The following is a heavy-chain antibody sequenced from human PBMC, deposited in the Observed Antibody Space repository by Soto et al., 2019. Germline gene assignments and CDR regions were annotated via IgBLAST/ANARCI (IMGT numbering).Heavy chain of an antibody. J-gene: IGHJ4*02. Sequence: SVKVSCKASGGPFSSYTISWVRQAPGQGLEWMGRIIPILGIANYAQKFQGRVTITADKSTSTAYMELSSLRSEDTAVYYCARNPSRVPKSRYRPRWYLYNRGQGTLVTRSS. V-gene: IGHV1-69*02. CDR1: GGPFSSYT. CDR3: ARNPSRVPKSRYRPRWYLYN. CDR2: IIPILGIA. D-gene: IGHD1-26*01.